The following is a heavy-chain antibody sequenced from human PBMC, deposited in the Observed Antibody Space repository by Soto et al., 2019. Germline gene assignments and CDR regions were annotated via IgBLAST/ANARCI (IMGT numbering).Heavy chain of an antibody. J-gene: IGHJ3*02. D-gene: IGHD3-9*01. Sequence: GGSLNLSCAPSGFTVSSNYMSWVRQAPGKGLEWVSVIYSGGSTYYADSVKGRFTISRDNSKNTLYLQMNSLRAEDTAVYYCASPVIDYDILTGYYNPRDAFDIWGQGTMVTVSS. CDR1: GFTVSSNY. CDR3: ASPVIDYDILTGYYNPRDAFDI. CDR2: IYSGGST. V-gene: IGHV3-66*01.